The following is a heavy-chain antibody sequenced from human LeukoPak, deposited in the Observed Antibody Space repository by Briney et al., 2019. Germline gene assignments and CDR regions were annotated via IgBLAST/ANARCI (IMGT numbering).Heavy chain of an antibody. D-gene: IGHD4-17*01. CDR1: GGSISGYY. Sequence: SETLSLTCTVSGGSISGYYWSWIRQPPGKGLEWIGYIYYSGSTNYNPSPKSRVTISVDTSKNQFSLKLSSVTAADTAVYYCASHDYGDYQGYWGQGTLVTVSS. CDR2: IYYSGST. J-gene: IGHJ4*02. V-gene: IGHV4-59*01. CDR3: ASHDYGDYQGY.